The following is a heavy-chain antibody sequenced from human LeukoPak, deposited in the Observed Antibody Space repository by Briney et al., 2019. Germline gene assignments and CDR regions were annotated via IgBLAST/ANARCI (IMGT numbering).Heavy chain of an antibody. D-gene: IGHD3-22*01. Sequence: GASVKVSCKASGYTFASYAISWVRQAPGQGLEWMGGIIPIFGTANYAQKFQGRVTITADESTSTAYMELSSLRSEDTAVYYCARALPDSSGYSLYYFDYWGQGTLVTVSS. CDR2: IIPIFGTA. J-gene: IGHJ4*02. CDR3: ARALPDSSGYSLYYFDY. V-gene: IGHV1-69*13. CDR1: GYTFASYA.